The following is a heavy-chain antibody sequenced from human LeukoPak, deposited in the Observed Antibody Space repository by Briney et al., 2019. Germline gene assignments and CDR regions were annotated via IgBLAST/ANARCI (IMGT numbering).Heavy chain of an antibody. CDR3: AKDGYRDTGD. Sequence: GGSLRLSCAASGFTFSSYSMSWVRQAPGKGLEWVSYISSSSSTIYYADSVKGRFTISRDNAKNSLYLQMNSLRAEDTAVYYCAKDGYRDTGDWGQGTLVTVSS. D-gene: IGHD5-12*01. CDR1: GFTFSSYS. CDR2: ISSSSSTI. J-gene: IGHJ4*02. V-gene: IGHV3-48*01.